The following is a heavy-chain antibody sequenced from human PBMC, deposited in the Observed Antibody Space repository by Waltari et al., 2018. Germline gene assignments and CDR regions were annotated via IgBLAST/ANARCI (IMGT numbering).Heavy chain of an antibody. J-gene: IGHJ6*02. V-gene: IGHV3-74*01. CDR3: VTDDPGLGLDV. CDR1: GFTFTKYW. CDR2: INSDGRST. D-gene: IGHD7-27*01. Sequence: EVQLVESGGGLVQSGGSLRLSCAASGFTFTKYWMHWVRQDAGKGLMWVAHINSDGRSTTYGDSVKGRFTITRDNARDTVYLQMTSLRAEDTAVYFCVTDDPGLGLDVWGQGTTVTVSS.